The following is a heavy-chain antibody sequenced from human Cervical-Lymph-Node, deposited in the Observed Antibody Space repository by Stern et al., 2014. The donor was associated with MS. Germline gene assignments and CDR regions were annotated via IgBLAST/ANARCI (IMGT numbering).Heavy chain of an antibody. Sequence: VQLVESGGGVVQPGRSLRLSCAASGFTFSSYGMHWVRQAPAKGLEWVAVISYDGSNKYYADSVKGRFTISRDNSKNTLYLQMNSLRAEDTAVYYCAKDRSRIVATIYDYWGQGTLVTVSS. D-gene: IGHD5-12*01. J-gene: IGHJ4*02. CDR2: ISYDGSNK. CDR1: GFTFSSYG. V-gene: IGHV3-30*18. CDR3: AKDRSRIVATIYDY.